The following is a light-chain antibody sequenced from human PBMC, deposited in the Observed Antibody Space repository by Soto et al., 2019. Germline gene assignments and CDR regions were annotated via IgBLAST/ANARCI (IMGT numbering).Light chain of an antibody. CDR1: SSNIGAGYD. Sequence: QSVLTQPPSVSGAPGQRVTISCTGSSSNIGAGYDVHWYQQLPGKVPKLLIYGNTNRPSGVPDRFSGSKSGTSASLAITGLQAGDEADYYCHSYDSSLSGSVFGGGTKVTVL. CDR3: HSYDSSLSGSV. V-gene: IGLV1-40*01. J-gene: IGLJ3*02. CDR2: GNT.